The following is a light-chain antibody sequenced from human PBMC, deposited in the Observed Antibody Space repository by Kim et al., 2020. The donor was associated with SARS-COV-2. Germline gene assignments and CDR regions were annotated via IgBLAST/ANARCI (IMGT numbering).Light chain of an antibody. J-gene: IGKJ1*01. CDR2: AAS. CDR3: QQSYSPPGT. Sequence: DIQMTQSPFSLSASVGDRVTITCRASQNINNFLNWYQHKSGKAPKLVIYAASNVQRGVPSRFSGSGGGTDYTLTINSLQPEDFATYYCQQSYSPPGTFGQGTKVDIK. CDR1: QNINNF. V-gene: IGKV1-39*01.